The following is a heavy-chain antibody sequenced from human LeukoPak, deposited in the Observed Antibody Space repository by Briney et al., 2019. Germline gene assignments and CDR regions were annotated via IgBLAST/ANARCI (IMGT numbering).Heavy chain of an antibody. CDR3: ARGVVGRQYYDILTGYSPSLPLDY. J-gene: IGHJ4*02. D-gene: IGHD3-9*01. Sequence: PGGSLRLSCAASGFTFSSYGMHWVRQAPGKGLEWVAFIRYDGSNKYYADSVKGRFTISRDNSKNTLYLQMNSLRAEDTAVYYCARGVVGRQYYDILTGYSPSLPLDYWGQGTLVTVSS. V-gene: IGHV3-30*02. CDR1: GFTFSSYG. CDR2: IRYDGSNK.